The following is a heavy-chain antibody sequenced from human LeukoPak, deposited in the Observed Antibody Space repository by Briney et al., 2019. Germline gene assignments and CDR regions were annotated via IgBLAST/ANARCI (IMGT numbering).Heavy chain of an antibody. Sequence: SETLSLTCIVSGGSISSSSHYWGWIRQPPGKGLEWIGSIYYSGSTYYNPSLKSRVTISIDTSKNQFSLNLSSVTAADTAVYYCARSVVGVHDAFDIWGQGTMVTVSS. CDR2: IYYSGST. CDR3: ARSVVGVHDAFDI. D-gene: IGHD1-26*01. CDR1: GGSISSSSHY. V-gene: IGHV4-39*07. J-gene: IGHJ3*02.